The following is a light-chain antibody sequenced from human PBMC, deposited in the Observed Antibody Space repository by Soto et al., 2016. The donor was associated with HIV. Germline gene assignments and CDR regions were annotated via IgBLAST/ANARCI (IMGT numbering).Light chain of an antibody. CDR3: HVWDEASDSAV. J-gene: IGLJ2*01. Sequence: YVLTQPPSVSVAPGKTATITCGGDNIGRKSVNWYQQKPGQAPVLVVYDDTDRPSGISGRFAGSNSGSAATLTITKVAFGDEADYYCHVWDEASDSAVFAGGTKVTVL. CDR2: DDT. V-gene: IGLV3-21*03. CDR1: NIGRKS.